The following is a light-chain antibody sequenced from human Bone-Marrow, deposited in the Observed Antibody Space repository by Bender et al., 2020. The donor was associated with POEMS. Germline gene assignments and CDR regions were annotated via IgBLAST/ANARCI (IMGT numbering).Light chain of an antibody. CDR1: SSNIGAHA. Sequence: QSVLTQPPSASGTPGQRVTISCSGGSSNIGAHAVNWYQHLPGTAPKLLIYSSHRRPSEVPDRFSGSRSGTSASLAISGLQCEDEADYYGAIWNDSLNSGMIGGETERTGL. J-gene: IGLJ2*01. CDR3: AIWNDSLNSGM. V-gene: IGLV1-44*01. CDR2: SSH.